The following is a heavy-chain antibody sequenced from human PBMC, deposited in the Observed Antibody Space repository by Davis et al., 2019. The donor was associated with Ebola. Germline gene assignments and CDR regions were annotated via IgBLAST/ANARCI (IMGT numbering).Heavy chain of an antibody. CDR2: IRSKANSYAT. D-gene: IGHD3-16*02. Sequence: GGSLRLSCAASGFTFSGSAMHWVRQASGKGLEWVGRIRSKANSYATAYAASVKGRFTISRDDSKNTAYLQMNSLRAEDTAVYYCARDRVFDYVWGSYRGYFDYWGQGTLVTVSS. V-gene: IGHV3-73*01. CDR3: ARDRVFDYVWGSYRGYFDY. CDR1: GFTFSGSA. J-gene: IGHJ4*02.